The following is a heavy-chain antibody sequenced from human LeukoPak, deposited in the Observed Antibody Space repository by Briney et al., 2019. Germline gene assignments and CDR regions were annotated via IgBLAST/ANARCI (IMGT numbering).Heavy chain of an antibody. CDR3: VGGGRTVTTRYFDL. Sequence: SETLSLTCTVSGGSISSSSYYWGWIRQPPGKGLEWIGSIYYSGSTNYNPSLKSRVTISVDTSKNQFSLKLSSVTAADTAVYYCVGGGRTVTTRYFDLWGRGTLVTVSS. D-gene: IGHD4-17*01. CDR1: GGSISSSSYY. J-gene: IGHJ2*01. V-gene: IGHV4-39*07. CDR2: IYYSGST.